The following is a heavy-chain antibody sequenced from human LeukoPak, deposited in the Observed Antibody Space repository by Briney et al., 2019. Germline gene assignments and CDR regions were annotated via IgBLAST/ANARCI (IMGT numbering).Heavy chain of an antibody. CDR2: FDPEDGET. CDR3: ATDFYRGLQFDY. D-gene: IGHD2/OR15-2a*01. Sequence: ASVKVSCKVSGYTPTELSMNWVRQAPGKGLEWMGRFDPEDGETIYTQRFQGRVTMTEDTSTDTAYMELTSLRSEDTAVYYCATDFYRGLQFDYWGQGTLVIVSS. V-gene: IGHV1-24*01. J-gene: IGHJ4*02. CDR1: GYTPTELS.